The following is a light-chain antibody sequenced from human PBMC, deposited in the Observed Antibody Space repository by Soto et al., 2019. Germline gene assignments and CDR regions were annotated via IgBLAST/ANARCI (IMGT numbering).Light chain of an antibody. V-gene: IGLV2-14*03. CDR2: DFT. CDR1: SADVSTSNF. CDR3: ASYRSGPLYV. Sequence: GISADVSTSNFVSWYQHHPGKGPRLILYDFTHRPSGISDRFSGSKSGDTASLTISGLRAEDEADYYCASYRSGPLYVFGTGTKVTVL. J-gene: IGLJ1*01.